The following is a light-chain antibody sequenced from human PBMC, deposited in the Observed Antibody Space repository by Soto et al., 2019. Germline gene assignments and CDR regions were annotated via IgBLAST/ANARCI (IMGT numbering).Light chain of an antibody. CDR2: RNN. Sequence: QAVVTQPPSASGTPGQRVTISCSGSSSNIGSNYVYWYQQLPGTAPKLLIYRNNQRPSGVPDRFSGSKSGTSASLAISGLRSEDEAVYYCAAWDDSLSGFYVFGTGTMLTVL. V-gene: IGLV1-47*01. CDR3: AAWDDSLSGFYV. CDR1: SSNIGSNY. J-gene: IGLJ1*01.